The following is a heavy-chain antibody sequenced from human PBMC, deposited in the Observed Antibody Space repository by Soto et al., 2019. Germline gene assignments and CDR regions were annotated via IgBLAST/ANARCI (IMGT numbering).Heavy chain of an antibody. D-gene: IGHD3-10*02. V-gene: IGHV4-34*01. J-gene: IGHJ4*02. CDR1: GGSFSGYY. CDR3: ARSSVRGWSY. CDR2: ITHSGST. Sequence: PSETLSLTCAAYGGSFSGYYWTWIRQPPGKGLEWIGEITHSGSTNYNPSLKSRVTISVDTSKNQFSLNLNSVTAADTAVYYCARSSVRGWSYWGQGTLVTVSS.